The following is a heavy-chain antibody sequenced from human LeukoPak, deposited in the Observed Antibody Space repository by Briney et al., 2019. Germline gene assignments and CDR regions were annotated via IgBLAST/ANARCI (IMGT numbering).Heavy chain of an antibody. CDR3: AKSDCGSDGCKLYDY. D-gene: IGHD2-21*01. CDR2: ITDTGDAT. V-gene: IGHV3-23*01. Sequence: GGSLRLSCVASGVTFSYAWMSWVRQAPGKGLEWVSSITDTGDATGYTESVKGRFTISRDNSKGTVWLQMNSLRAEDTAIYYCAKSDCGSDGCKLYDYWAQGTLVTVSS. CDR1: GVTFSYAW. J-gene: IGHJ4*02.